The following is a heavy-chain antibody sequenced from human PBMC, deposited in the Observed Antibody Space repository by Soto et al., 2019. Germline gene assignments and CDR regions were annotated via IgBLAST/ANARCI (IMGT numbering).Heavy chain of an antibody. CDR2: IIPILGIA. CDR1: GGTFSSYT. Sequence: QVQLVQSGAEVKKPGSSVKVSCKASGGTFSSYTISWVRQAPGQGLEWMGRIIPILGIANYAQKFQGRVTITAAKSTSTADMELSSLRSEDTSVEYCARDPYDDYVSSGWVDPWGQGTLVTVSS. D-gene: IGHD4-17*01. V-gene: IGHV1-69*08. CDR3: ARDPYDDYVSSGWVDP. J-gene: IGHJ5*02.